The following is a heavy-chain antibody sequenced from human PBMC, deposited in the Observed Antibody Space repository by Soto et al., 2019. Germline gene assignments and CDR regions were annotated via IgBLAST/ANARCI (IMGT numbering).Heavy chain of an antibody. Sequence: GSLRLSCAASGFTFSGYRMHWVRQAPGKGLVWVSRINSDGSSTDYADSVRGRFTISRDNAKNTLHLQMDSLRAEDTAVYYCARTNYHFDLWGQGTPVTVSS. CDR2: INSDGSST. J-gene: IGHJ4*02. CDR1: GFTFSGYR. CDR3: ARTNYHFDL. D-gene: IGHD3-10*01. V-gene: IGHV3-74*01.